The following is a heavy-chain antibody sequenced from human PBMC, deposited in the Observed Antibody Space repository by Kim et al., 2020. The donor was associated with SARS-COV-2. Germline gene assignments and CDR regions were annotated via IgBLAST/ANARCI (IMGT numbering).Heavy chain of an antibody. V-gene: IGHV5-51*01. CDR3: ARQGGAFDI. Sequence: SDTRYSPSFQGQVTISADKSISTAYLQWRSLKASDTAMYYCARQGGAFDIWGQGTMVTVSS. D-gene: IGHD3-16*01. J-gene: IGHJ3*02. CDR2: SDT.